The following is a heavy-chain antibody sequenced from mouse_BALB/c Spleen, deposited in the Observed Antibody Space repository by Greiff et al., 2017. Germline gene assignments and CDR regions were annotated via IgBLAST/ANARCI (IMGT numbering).Heavy chain of an antibody. J-gene: IGHJ4*01. CDR2: ISDGGSYT. D-gene: IGHD1-1*01. V-gene: IGHV5-4*02. Sequence: EVQVVESGGGLVKPGGSLKLSCAASGFTFSDYYMYWVRQTPEKRLEWVATISDGGSYTYYPDSVKGRFTISRDNAKNNLYLQMSSLKSEDTAMYYCARGDYVRAMDYWGQGTSVTVSS. CDR1: GFTFSDYY. CDR3: ARGDYVRAMDY.